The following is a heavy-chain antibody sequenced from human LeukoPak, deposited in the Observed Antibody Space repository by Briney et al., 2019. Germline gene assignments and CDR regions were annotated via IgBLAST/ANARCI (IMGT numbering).Heavy chain of an antibody. CDR2: ISYRSSDI. V-gene: IGHV3-21*01. CDR1: GFTFSSYA. D-gene: IGHD6-13*01. J-gene: IGHJ6*03. CDR3: ARVYSSSWYSGYLYMDV. Sequence: GGSLRLSCAASGFTFSSYAMHWVRQAPGKGLEWVSSISYRSSDIEYADSVKGRFTISRDNAKQSVYLQMSRLRAEDTAVYYCARVYSSSWYSGYLYMDVWGKGTTVTVSS.